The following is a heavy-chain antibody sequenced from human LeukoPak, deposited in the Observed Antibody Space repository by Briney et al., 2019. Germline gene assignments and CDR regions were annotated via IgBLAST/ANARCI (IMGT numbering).Heavy chain of an antibody. J-gene: IGHJ6*03. CDR3: ARGPRYNFHYYYYYMDV. D-gene: IGHD1-1*01. Sequence: KPSETLSLTCAVYGGSFSGHYWSWIRQPPGKGLEWIGEINHSGSTNYNPSLKSRVTISVDTSKNQFSLKLSSVTAADTAVYYCARGPRYNFHYYYYYMDVWGKGTTVTVSS. CDR2: INHSGST. V-gene: IGHV4-34*01. CDR1: GGSFSGHY.